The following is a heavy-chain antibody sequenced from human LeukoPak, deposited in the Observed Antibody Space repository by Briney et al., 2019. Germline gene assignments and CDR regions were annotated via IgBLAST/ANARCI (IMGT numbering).Heavy chain of an antibody. J-gene: IGHJ3*02. CDR3: AREPLRFYYYDSSGYYKDRAFDI. V-gene: IGHV4-61*01. CDR2: IYYSGST. D-gene: IGHD3-22*01. Sequence: SETLSLTCTVSGGSVSSGSYYWSWIRQPPGKGLEWIGYIYYSGSTNYNPSLKSRVTISVDTSKNQFSLKLSSVTAADTAVYYCAREPLRFYYYDSSGYYKDRAFDIWGQGTMVTVSS. CDR1: GGSVSSGSYY.